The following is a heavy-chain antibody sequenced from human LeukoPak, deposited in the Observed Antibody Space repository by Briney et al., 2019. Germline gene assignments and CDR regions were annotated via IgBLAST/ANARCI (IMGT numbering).Heavy chain of an antibody. CDR1: GGSISASSYY. D-gene: IGHD2-15*01. J-gene: IGHJ4*02. CDR2: IYYSGTT. CDR3: ARRGSGSGGDFDY. V-gene: IGHV4-39*01. Sequence: PSETLSLTCTVSGGSISASSYYWGWIRQPPGKGLEWIATIYYSGTTYYNPSLKSRVTISVDTSKSQFSLNLSSVTAADTAVYYCARRGSGSGGDFDYGGQETLVPVSS.